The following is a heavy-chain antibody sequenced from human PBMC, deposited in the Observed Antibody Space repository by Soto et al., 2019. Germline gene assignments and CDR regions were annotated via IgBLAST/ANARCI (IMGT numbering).Heavy chain of an antibody. D-gene: IGHD2-15*01. CDR3: ARGAYCSGGSCYFYYYYYGMDV. CDR1: GGSVSSGSYY. V-gene: IGHV4-61*01. CDR2: IYYSGST. J-gene: IGHJ6*02. Sequence: QVQLQESGPGLVKPSETLSLTCTVSGGSVSSGSYYWSWIRQPPGKGLEWIGYIYYSGSTNYNPSLKRRVTISVDTSKNQFSLKLSSVTAADTAVYYCARGAYCSGGSCYFYYYYYGMDVWGQGTTVTVSS.